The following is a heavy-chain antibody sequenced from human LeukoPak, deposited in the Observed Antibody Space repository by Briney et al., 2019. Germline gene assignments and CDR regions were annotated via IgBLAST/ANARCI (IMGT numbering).Heavy chain of an antibody. CDR3: TTGRPYYDYVWGSYRYRYFDY. CDR1: GFTFNYAW. D-gene: IGHD3-16*02. V-gene: IGHV3-15*04. CDR2: TVSEIDGGTT. J-gene: IGHJ4*02. Sequence: GGSLRLSCAASGFTFNYAWMSWVRQVPGKGLEWVGQTVSEIDGGTTDYAAPVKGRFTISRDDSKNTLYLQMNSLKTEDTAVYYCTTGRPYYDYVWGSYRYRYFDYWGQGTLVTVSS.